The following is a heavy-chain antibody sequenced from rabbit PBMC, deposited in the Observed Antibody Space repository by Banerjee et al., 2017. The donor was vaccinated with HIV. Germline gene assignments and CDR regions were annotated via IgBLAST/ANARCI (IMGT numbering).Heavy chain of an antibody. Sequence: QLVGSGGGLVTLGGSLNLSCKASGIDFSSYGINWVRQAPGKGLEWIGYINAVGDRPDYASWVNGRFTISLDNAQNTVFLQMTSLTAADTATYFCASGYSDVYFNLWGPGTLVTVS. J-gene: IGHJ4*01. CDR1: GIDFSSYG. D-gene: IGHD1-1*01. V-gene: IGHV1S7*01. CDR2: INAVGDRP. CDR3: ASGYSDVYFNL.